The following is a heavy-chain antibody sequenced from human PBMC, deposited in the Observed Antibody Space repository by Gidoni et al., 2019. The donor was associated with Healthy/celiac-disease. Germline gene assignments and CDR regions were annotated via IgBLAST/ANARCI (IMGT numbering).Heavy chain of an antibody. J-gene: IGHJ6*03. V-gene: IGHV3-30*04. D-gene: IGHD3-10*01. Sequence: QVQLVESGGGVVQPGRSLRLSCAASGFTFSSYSMHWVRQAPGKGLEWVAVISYDGSNKYYADSVKGRFTISRDNSKNTLYLQMNSLRAEDTAVYYCARRLEGAVEGGDAEYYYYYMDVWGKGTTVTVSS. CDR1: GFTFSSYS. CDR2: ISYDGSNK. CDR3: ARRLEGAVEGGDAEYYYYYMDV.